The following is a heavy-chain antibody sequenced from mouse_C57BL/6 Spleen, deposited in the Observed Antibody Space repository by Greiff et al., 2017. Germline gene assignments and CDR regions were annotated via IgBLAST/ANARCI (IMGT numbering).Heavy chain of an antibody. J-gene: IGHJ2*01. CDR1: GFTFSSYA. V-gene: IGHV5-4*01. CDR2: FSDGGSYT. D-gene: IGHD3-2*02. Sequence: EVQLVESGGGLVKPGGSLKLSCAASGFTFSSYAMSWVRQTPEKRLAWVATFSDGGSYTYYPDNVKGRFTISRDNAKNNLYLPMSHLKAEDTARYYCARQLRLRDDFDYGGQGTTRTVSS. CDR3: ARQLRLRDDFDY.